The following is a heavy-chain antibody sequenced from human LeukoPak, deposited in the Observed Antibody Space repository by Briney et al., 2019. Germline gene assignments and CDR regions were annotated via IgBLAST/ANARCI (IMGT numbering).Heavy chain of an antibody. CDR3: ARDHGYDAFDI. CDR2: IYYSGST. Sequence: PSETLSLTCTVSGGSISSSSYYWGWIRQPPGKGLEWIGSIYYSGSTYYNPSLKSRVTISVDTSKNQFSLKLSSVTAADTAVYYCARDHGYDAFDIWGQGTMVTVSS. D-gene: IGHD5-18*01. CDR1: GGSISSSSYY. J-gene: IGHJ3*02. V-gene: IGHV4-39*07.